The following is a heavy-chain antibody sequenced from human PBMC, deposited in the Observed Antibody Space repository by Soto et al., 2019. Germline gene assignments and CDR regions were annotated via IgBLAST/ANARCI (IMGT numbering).Heavy chain of an antibody. Sequence: ASVKVSCKASGYSFTNYAMHWVRQAPGQRLEWMGWINAGNGNAYYSQKFQGRVTITRDTSASTAHMELSSLRSEDTAVYYCARAPYGGSLDFWGQGILVTVSS. D-gene: IGHD4-17*01. CDR1: GYSFTNYA. CDR3: ARAPYGGSLDF. V-gene: IGHV1-3*01. J-gene: IGHJ4*02. CDR2: INAGNGNA.